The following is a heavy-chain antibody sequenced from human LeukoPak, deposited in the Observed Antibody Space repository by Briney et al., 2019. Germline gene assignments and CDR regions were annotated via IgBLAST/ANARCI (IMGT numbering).Heavy chain of an antibody. J-gene: IGHJ5*02. Sequence: GASVKVSCKASGYTFTNYDINWVRQATGQGLEWMGWMNPNSGNTGYAQKFQGRVTMTRNTSIGTAYMELSSLRSEDTAVYYCARVYYYGSSGSPNWFDPWGQGTLVTVSS. V-gene: IGHV1-8*01. D-gene: IGHD3-22*01. CDR2: MNPNSGNT. CDR1: GYTFTNYD. CDR3: ARVYYYGSSGSPNWFDP.